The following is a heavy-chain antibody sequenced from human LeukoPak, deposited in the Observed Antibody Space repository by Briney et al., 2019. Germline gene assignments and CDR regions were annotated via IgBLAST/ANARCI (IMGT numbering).Heavy chain of an antibody. CDR2: IWYDGSNK. D-gene: IGHD3-22*01. Sequence: GGSLRLSCGASGFTFSSFWMTWVRQAPGQGLEWVAVIWYDGSNKYYADSVKGRFTISRDNSKNTLYLQMNSLRAEDTAVYYCARGHYYDSSGYSNWGQGTLVTVSS. CDR3: ARGHYYDSSGYSN. J-gene: IGHJ4*02. V-gene: IGHV3-33*08. CDR1: GFTFSSFW.